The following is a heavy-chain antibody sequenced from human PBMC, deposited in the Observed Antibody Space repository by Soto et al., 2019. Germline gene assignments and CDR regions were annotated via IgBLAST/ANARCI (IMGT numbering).Heavy chain of an antibody. Sequence: GGSLRLSCAASGFTFSDYTMSWVRQAPGKGLEWVSAISQSGDITYYADSVKGRFTISRDNAKNTLYLQMNSLRAEDTAVYYCAREAPGITIFGVVYGYYYMDVWGKGTTVTVSS. CDR3: AREAPGITIFGVVYGYYYMDV. J-gene: IGHJ6*03. CDR2: ISQSGDIT. D-gene: IGHD3-3*01. CDR1: GFTFSDYT. V-gene: IGHV3-23*01.